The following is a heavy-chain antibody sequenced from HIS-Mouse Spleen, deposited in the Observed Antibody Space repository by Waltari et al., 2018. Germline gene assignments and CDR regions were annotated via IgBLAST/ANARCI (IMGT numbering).Heavy chain of an antibody. CDR2: ISYDGSNK. V-gene: IGHV3-30-3*01. Sequence: QVQLVESGGGVVQPGRSLRLSCAASGFTFGHSAMHWVRRAPGKGLGWVAVISYDGSNKYYADSVKGRFTISRDNSKNTLYLQMNSLRAEDTAVYYCARGMYSSSWLSPADDAFDIWGQGTMVTVSS. D-gene: IGHD6-6*01. CDR1: GFTFGHSA. J-gene: IGHJ3*02. CDR3: ARGMYSSSWLSPADDAFDI.